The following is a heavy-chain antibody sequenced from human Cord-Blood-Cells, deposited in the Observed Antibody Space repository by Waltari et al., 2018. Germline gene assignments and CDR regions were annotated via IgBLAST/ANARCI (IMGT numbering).Heavy chain of an antibody. Sequence: QITLKESGPTLVKPTQTLTLTCTFSGFSPSTSGVGVGAIRQPPGKALEWLALIYWDDDKRYSPALKSRLTITKDTSKNQVVLTMTNMDPVDTATYYCAHSPTGDWYFDLWGRGTLVTVSS. CDR3: AHSPTGDWYFDL. J-gene: IGHJ2*01. D-gene: IGHD7-27*01. CDR1: GFSPSTSGVG. CDR2: IYWDDDK. V-gene: IGHV2-5*02.